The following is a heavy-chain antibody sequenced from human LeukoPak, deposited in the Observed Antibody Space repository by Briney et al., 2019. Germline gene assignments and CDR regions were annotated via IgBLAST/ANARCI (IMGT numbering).Heavy chain of an antibody. CDR2: LYYTENT. CDR3: VRYRSGSYRFDC. Sequence: PSETLSLTCTVSGDSISGQTYSWGWVRQPPGKGLEWIGYLYYTENTYYNPSLKSRATISVDTSKIQFSLRLTSMTAADTGVYYCVRYRSGSYRFDCGGQGTLVTVSS. V-gene: IGHV4-39*01. J-gene: IGHJ4*02. D-gene: IGHD6-19*01. CDR1: GDSISGQTYS.